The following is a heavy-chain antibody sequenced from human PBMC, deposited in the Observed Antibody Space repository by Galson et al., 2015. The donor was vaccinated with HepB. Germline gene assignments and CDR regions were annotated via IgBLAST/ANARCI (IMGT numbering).Heavy chain of an antibody. V-gene: IGHV1-69*13. CDR3: ARGGHCSSTSCYRSDYYYGMDV. J-gene: IGHJ6*02. Sequence: SVKVSCKASGGTFSSYAISWVRQAPGQGLEWMGGIIPIFGTANYAQKFQGRVTITADESTSTAYMELSSLRSEDTAVYYCARGGHCSSTSCYRSDYYYGMDVWGQGTTVTVSS. CDR2: IIPIFGTA. D-gene: IGHD2-2*02. CDR1: GGTFSSYA.